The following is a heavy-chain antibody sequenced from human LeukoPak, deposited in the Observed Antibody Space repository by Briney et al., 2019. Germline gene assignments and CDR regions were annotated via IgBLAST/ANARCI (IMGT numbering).Heavy chain of an antibody. CDR1: GGSISTYY. V-gene: IGHV4-59*01. Sequence: PSETLSLTCTLSGGSISTYYWSWIRQPPGKGLEWIGYIYHSGSTNYNPSLKSRVTISVDTSKNQFSLNLSSVTAADTDVYYCARGGGYASPIGYWGQGALVTVSS. J-gene: IGHJ4*02. CDR2: IYHSGST. CDR3: ARGGGYASPIGY. D-gene: IGHD5-12*01.